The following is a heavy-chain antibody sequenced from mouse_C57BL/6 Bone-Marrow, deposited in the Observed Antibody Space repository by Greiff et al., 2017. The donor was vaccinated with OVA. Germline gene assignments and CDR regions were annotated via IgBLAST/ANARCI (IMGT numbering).Heavy chain of an antibody. D-gene: IGHD1-1*01. CDR1: GYAFSSSW. CDR2: IYPGDGDT. J-gene: IGHJ1*03. CDR3: AILAVITTVVATDWYFDV. V-gene: IGHV1-82*01. Sequence: QVQLQQSGPELVKPGASVKISCKASGYAFSSSWMNWVKQRPGKGLEWIGRIYPGDGDTNYNGKFKGKATLTADKSSSTAYMQLSSLTSEYSAVYVCAILAVITTVVATDWYFDVWGTGTTVTVSS.